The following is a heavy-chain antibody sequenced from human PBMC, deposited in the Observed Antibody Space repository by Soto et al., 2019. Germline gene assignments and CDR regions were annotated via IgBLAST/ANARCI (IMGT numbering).Heavy chain of an antibody. J-gene: IGHJ3*02. Sequence: SETLSLTCAVSGGSITNSPWWSWVRQAPGKGLEWIGYIYYSGSTNYNPSLKSRVTVSVDTSKNQFSLKLSSVTAADTAVYYCARDSGLAYGDYKTSDAFDIWGQGTMVTVSS. CDR3: ARDSGLAYGDYKTSDAFDI. D-gene: IGHD4-17*01. CDR2: IYYSGST. CDR1: GGSITNSPW. V-gene: IGHV4-4*02.